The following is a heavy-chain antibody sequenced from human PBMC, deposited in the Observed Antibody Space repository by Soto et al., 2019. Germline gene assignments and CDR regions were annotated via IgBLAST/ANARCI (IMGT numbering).Heavy chain of an antibody. V-gene: IGHV1-69*02. Sequence: QVQLVQSGAEVKKPGSSVKVSCKASGGTFSSYTISWVRQAPGQGLEWMGRIIPILGIANYAQKFQGRVTITADKSTSTAYMELSRLRSEETAVYYCARPRCSSTSCYANYYYGMDVWGQGTTVTVSS. D-gene: IGHD2-2*01. J-gene: IGHJ6*02. CDR2: IIPILGIA. CDR3: ARPRCSSTSCYANYYYGMDV. CDR1: GGTFSSYT.